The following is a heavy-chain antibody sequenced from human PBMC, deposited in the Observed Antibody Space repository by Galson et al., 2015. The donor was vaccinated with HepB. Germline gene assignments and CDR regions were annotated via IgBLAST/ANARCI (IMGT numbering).Heavy chain of an antibody. CDR1: GFTFSSYG. CDR3: ARGPLYYDFWSGYYVDY. CDR2: IWYDGSNK. V-gene: IGHV3-33*01. J-gene: IGHJ4*02. Sequence: SLRLSCAASGFTFSSYGMHWVRQAPGKGLEWVAVIWYDGSNKYYADSVKGRFTISRDNSKNTLYLQMNSLRAEDTAVYYCARGPLYYDFWSGYYVDYWGQGTLVTVSS. D-gene: IGHD3-3*01.